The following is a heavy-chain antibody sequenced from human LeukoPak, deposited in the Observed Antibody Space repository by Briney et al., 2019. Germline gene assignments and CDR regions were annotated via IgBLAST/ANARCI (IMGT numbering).Heavy chain of an antibody. D-gene: IGHD3-10*01. Sequence: GGSLRLSCAASGFSFSSHGMHWVRQAPGKGLEWVAVISYDGTNKYYADSVKGRFTISRDNSKNTLYLQMNSLRAEDTAMYYCARDLRGLNYFDYWGQGTLVTVSS. J-gene: IGHJ4*02. CDR3: ARDLRGLNYFDY. CDR1: GFSFSSHG. CDR2: ISYDGTNK. V-gene: IGHV3-30*19.